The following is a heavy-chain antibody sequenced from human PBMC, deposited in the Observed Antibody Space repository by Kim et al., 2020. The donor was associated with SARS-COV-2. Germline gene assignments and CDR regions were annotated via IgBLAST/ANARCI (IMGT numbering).Heavy chain of an antibody. CDR1: GFTFGDYA. D-gene: IGHD3-22*01. CDR3: TRGPEYYYDSSGYADY. CDR2: IRSKAYGGTT. V-gene: IGHV3-49*04. Sequence: GGSLRLSCTASGFTFGDYAMSWVRQAPGKGLEWVGFIRSKAYGGTTEYAASVKGRFTISRDDSKSIAYLQMNSLKTEDTAVYYCTRGPEYYYDSSGYADYWGQGTLVTVSS. J-gene: IGHJ4*02.